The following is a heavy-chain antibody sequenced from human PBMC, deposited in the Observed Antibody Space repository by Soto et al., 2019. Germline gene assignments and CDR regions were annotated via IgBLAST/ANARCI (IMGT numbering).Heavy chain of an antibody. J-gene: IGHJ1*01. CDR3: SKGTYGDYWQYFHY. V-gene: IGHV3-23*01. Sequence: GGSLRLSCAASGFTFSSYAMSWVRQAPGKGLEWVSAISGSGGSTYYADSVKGRFTISRDNSKNTLYLQMNSLRAEDTAVYYCSKGTYGDYWQYFHYWGQGTLVTVPS. CDR1: GFTFSSYA. D-gene: IGHD4-17*01. CDR2: ISGSGGST.